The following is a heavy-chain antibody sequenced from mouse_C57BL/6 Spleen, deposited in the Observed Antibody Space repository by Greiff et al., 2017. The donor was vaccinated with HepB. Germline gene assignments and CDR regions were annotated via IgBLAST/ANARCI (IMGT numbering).Heavy chain of an antibody. J-gene: IGHJ4*01. V-gene: IGHV10-1*01. D-gene: IGHD2-4*01. CDR1: GFSFNTYA. CDR3: VRQNDYPYYAMDY. CDR2: IRSKSNNYAT. Sequence: EVQLVESGGGLVQPKGSLKLSCAASGFSFNTYAMNWVRQAPGKGLEWVARIRSKSNNYATYYADSVKDRFTISRDDSESMLYLQMNNLKTEDTAMYYCVRQNDYPYYAMDYWGQGTSVTVSS.